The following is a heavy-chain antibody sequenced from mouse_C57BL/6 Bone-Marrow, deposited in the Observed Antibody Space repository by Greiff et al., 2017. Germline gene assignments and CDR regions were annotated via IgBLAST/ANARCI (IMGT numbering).Heavy chain of an antibody. CDR2: IHPNSGST. CDR3: ASPTGTQYWEVDV. D-gene: IGHD4-1*02. V-gene: IGHV1-64*01. CDR1: GYTFTSYW. Sequence: QVQLQQPGAELVKPGASVKLSCKASGYTFTSYWMHWVKQRPGQGLEWIGMIHPNSGSTNYNEKFKSKATLTVDKSSSTAYMQLSSLTSEDSAVYYCASPTGTQYWEVDVRGTGDTVNVS. J-gene: IGHJ1*03.